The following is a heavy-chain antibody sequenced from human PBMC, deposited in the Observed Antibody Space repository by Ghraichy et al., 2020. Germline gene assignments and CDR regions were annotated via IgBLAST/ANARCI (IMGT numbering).Heavy chain of an antibody. CDR3: ARERSSGWYVWYDSSTAPLDY. CDR2: IWYDGSNK. CDR1: GFTFSSYG. Sequence: GGSLRLSCAASGFTFSSYGMHWVRQAPGKGLEWVAVIWYDGSNKYYADSVKGRFTISRDNSKNTLYLQMNSLRAEDTAVYYCARERSSGWYVWYDSSTAPLDYWGQGTLVTVSS. D-gene: IGHD6-19*01. V-gene: IGHV3-33*01. J-gene: IGHJ4*02.